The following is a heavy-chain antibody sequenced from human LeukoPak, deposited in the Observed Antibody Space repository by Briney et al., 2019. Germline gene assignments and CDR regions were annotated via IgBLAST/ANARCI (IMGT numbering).Heavy chain of an antibody. CDR2: ISSSSSYI. Sequence: GGSLRLSCAASGFTFSNYWMYWVRQAPGKGLEWVSSISSSSSYIYYADSVKGRFTISRANAKNSLYLQMNSLRAEDTAVYYCARGGPYQPLLGYWRQGTLVSVSS. J-gene: IGHJ4*02. CDR1: GFTFSNYW. V-gene: IGHV3-21*01. CDR3: ARGGPYQPLLGY. D-gene: IGHD2-2*01.